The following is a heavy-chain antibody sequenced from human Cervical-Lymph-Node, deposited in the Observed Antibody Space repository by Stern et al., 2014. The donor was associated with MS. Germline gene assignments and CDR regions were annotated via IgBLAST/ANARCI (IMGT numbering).Heavy chain of an antibody. D-gene: IGHD3-9*01. CDR3: AKDTFYDILTGYSYYGMDV. J-gene: IGHJ6*02. CDR1: GFTFDDYA. Sequence: EVQLVESGGGLVQPGRSLRLSCAASGFTFDDYAMHWVRQAPGKGLEWVSGLSWNSGSIGYADSVKGRFTISRDNAKNSLYLQMNSLRAEDTALYYCAKDTFYDILTGYSYYGMDVWGQGTTVTVSS. V-gene: IGHV3-9*01. CDR2: LSWNSGSI.